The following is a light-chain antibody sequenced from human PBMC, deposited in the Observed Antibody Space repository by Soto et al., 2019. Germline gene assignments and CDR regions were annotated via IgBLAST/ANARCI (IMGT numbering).Light chain of an antibody. CDR3: QQFDNLPFT. Sequence: DFQMTQSPSSLSASVGDRVTITCQASQDISNYLNWYQQKPGNAPKLLIYDAANLETGVPSRFSGSGSGTDFTFTISSLQPEDIATYYCQQFDNLPFTFGPGTKVDIK. CDR1: QDISNY. CDR2: DAA. V-gene: IGKV1-33*01. J-gene: IGKJ3*01.